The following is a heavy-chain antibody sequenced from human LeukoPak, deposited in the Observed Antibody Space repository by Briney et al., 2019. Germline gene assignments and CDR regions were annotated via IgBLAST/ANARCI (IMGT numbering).Heavy chain of an antibody. V-gene: IGHV3-48*01. CDR3: AREPRGRYCSGGSCY. CDR1: GFTFSSYS. Sequence: GGSLRLSCAASGFTFSSYSMNWVRQAPGKGLEWVSYISSSSSTIYYADSVKGRFTISRDNAENSLYLQMNSLRAEDTAVYYCAREPRGRYCSGGSCYWGQGTLVTVSS. CDR2: ISSSSSTI. D-gene: IGHD2-15*01. J-gene: IGHJ4*02.